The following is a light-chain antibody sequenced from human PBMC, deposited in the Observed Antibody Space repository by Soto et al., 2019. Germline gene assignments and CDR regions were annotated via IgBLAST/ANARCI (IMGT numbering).Light chain of an antibody. CDR3: HQYSYSPWT. Sequence: LTQVACGLTVNHGERPDLYCRVSQRLSSSSLAWYQQKPGQAPRLLTYGASSRATGIPDRFSGSGSGTDFTLTISRLEPEDFAVYYCHQYSYSPWTFGQGTKVDI. CDR2: GAS. J-gene: IGKJ1*01. CDR1: QRLSSSS. V-gene: IGKV3-20*01.